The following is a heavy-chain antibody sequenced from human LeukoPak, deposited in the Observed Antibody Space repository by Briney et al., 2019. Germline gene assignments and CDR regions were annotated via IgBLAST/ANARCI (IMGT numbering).Heavy chain of an antibody. D-gene: IGHD5-24*01. CDR1: GGSISSSSYY. CDR3: ARHRRRDGYNQPGPLDY. V-gene: IGHV4-39*01. J-gene: IGHJ4*02. Sequence: SETLSLTCTVSGGSISSSSYYWGWIRQPPGKGLEWFGSIYYSGSTYYNPSLKSRVTISVDTSKNQFSLKLSSVTAADTAVYYCARHRRRDGYNQPGPLDYWGQGTLVTVSS. CDR2: IYYSGST.